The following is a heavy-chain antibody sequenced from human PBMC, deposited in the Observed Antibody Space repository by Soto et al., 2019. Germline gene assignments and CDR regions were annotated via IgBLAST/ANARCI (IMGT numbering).Heavy chain of an antibody. D-gene: IGHD6-19*01. CDR1: GGSISSGGYS. Sequence: SSETLSLTCAVSGGSISSGGYSWSWIRQPPGKGLEWIGYIYHSGSTYYNPSLKSRVTISVDRSKNQFSLKLSSVTAADTAVYYCAREWVAGMAVPKGWSYYYYGMDVWGQGTTVTVSS. CDR2: IYHSGST. V-gene: IGHV4-30-2*01. J-gene: IGHJ6*02. CDR3: AREWVAGMAVPKGWSYYYYGMDV.